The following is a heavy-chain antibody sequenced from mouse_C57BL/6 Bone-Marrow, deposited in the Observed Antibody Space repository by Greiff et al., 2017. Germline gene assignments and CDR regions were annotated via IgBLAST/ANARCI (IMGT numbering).Heavy chain of an antibody. D-gene: IGHD2-1*01. CDR1: GFTFSSYA. J-gene: IGHJ2*01. CDR3: TRDRGNYCFDY. V-gene: IGHV5-9-1*02. Sequence: DVMLVESGEGLVKPGGSLKLSCAASGFTFSSYAMSWVRQTPEKRLEWVAYISSGGDYIYYADPVKGRFTISRDNARNTLYLQMSSLKSEDTAMYYCTRDRGNYCFDYWGQGTTLTVSS. CDR2: ISSGGDYI.